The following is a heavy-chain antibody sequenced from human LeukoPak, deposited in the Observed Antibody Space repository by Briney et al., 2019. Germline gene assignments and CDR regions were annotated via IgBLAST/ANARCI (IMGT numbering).Heavy chain of an antibody. D-gene: IGHD6-13*01. Sequence: PGRSLRLSCAASGFTFSSYGMHWVRQAPGKGLEWVAVISYDGSNKYYADSVKGRFTISRHNSKNTLYLQMNSLRAEDTAVYYCAKDGMVKQQLVFGYFDYWGQGTLVTVSS. J-gene: IGHJ4*02. V-gene: IGHV3-30*18. CDR3: AKDGMVKQQLVFGYFDY. CDR2: ISYDGSNK. CDR1: GFTFSSYG.